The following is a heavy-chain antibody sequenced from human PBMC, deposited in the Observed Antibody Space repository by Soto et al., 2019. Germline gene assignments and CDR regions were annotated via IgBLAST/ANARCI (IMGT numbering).Heavy chain of an antibody. J-gene: IGHJ4*02. CDR2: NNAGNGNT. D-gene: IGHD4-17*01. V-gene: IGHV1-3*01. Sequence: QVQLVQSGAEVKKPGASVKVSCKASGYTFTSYAMHWVHQAPGQRLEWMGWNNAGNGNTKYSQKFQGRVTITRDTSASTAYMELSSLRSEDTAVYYCARDLSVEDMTTVELGAAKPFDYWGQGTLVTVSS. CDR1: GYTFTSYA. CDR3: ARDLSVEDMTTVELGAAKPFDY.